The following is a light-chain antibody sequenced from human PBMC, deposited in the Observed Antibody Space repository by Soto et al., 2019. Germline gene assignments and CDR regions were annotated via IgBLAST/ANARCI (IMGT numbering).Light chain of an antibody. V-gene: IGLV1-36*01. Sequence: QSVLTQPPSVSAAPGQRVTISCSGSRSNIGNNAVNWYQQLPGKAPKLVIHYDDQVPSGVSDRFSGSKSGTSASLAISALQSEDEADYYCAAWDDSLSGPVFGGGTKVTVL. J-gene: IGLJ3*02. CDR2: YDD. CDR1: RSNIGNNA. CDR3: AAWDDSLSGPV.